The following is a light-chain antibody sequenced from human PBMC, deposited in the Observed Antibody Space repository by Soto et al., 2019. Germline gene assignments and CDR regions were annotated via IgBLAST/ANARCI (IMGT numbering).Light chain of an antibody. CDR2: DVS. CDR1: SSDVGGYNY. CDR3: SSYTSSNTYV. J-gene: IGLJ1*01. V-gene: IGLV2-14*01. Sequence: QSALTQPVSVSGSPGQSITISCTGTSSDVGGYNYVSWYQQHPGKAPKLMIYDVSNRPSGVSNRFSGSKFGNTASLTISGLQAEEEADYYCSSYTSSNTYVFGTGTKLTVL.